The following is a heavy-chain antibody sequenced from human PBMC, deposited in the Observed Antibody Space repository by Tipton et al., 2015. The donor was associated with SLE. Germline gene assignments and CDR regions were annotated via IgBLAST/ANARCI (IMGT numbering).Heavy chain of an antibody. Sequence: TLSLTCTVSRGSLSSGDYYWSWIRQPPGKGLEWIGYIYYSGSTYYNPSLKSRVTISVDTSKNQFSLKLSSVTAADTAVYYCARDQPHYDFWSGYRYWYFDLWGRGTLVTVSS. CDR2: IYYSGST. J-gene: IGHJ2*01. CDR3: ARDQPHYDFWSGYRYWYFDL. CDR1: RGSLSSGDYY. D-gene: IGHD3-3*01. V-gene: IGHV4-30-4*01.